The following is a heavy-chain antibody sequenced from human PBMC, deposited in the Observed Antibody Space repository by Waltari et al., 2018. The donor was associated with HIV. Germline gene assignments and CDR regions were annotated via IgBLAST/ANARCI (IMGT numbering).Heavy chain of an antibody. J-gene: IGHJ5*02. CDR1: GFSLSSYG. CDR3: ARGEGGYTYGYNWLDL. V-gene: IGHV3-33*01. D-gene: IGHD1-26*01. Sequence: RLSCAASGFSLSSYGMHWVRQAPGKGLEWVALIWYDGSKKYYGDSVKGRFTIFSDKSKNTVFLQMTRLRVEDTATYYCARGEGGYTYGYNWLDLWGQGTVVTVSS. CDR2: IWYDGSKK.